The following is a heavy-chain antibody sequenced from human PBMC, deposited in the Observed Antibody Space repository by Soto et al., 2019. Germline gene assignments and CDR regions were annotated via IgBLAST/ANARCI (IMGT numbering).Heavy chain of an antibody. D-gene: IGHD6-13*01. J-gene: IGHJ4*02. CDR2: IYHSGST. CDR3: AREMEAAAAPFDY. CDR1: GGSISSSNW. V-gene: IGHV4-4*02. Sequence: PSETLSLTCAVSGGSISSSNWWSWVRQPPGKGLERIGEIYHSGSTNYNPSLKSRVTISVDKSKNQFSLKLSSVTAADTAVYYCAREMEAAAAPFDYWGQGTLVTVSS.